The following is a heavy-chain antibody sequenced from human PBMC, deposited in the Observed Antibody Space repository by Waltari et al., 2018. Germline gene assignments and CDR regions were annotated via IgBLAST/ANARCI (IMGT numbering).Heavy chain of an antibody. J-gene: IGHJ4*02. CDR1: GFTFSSYW. CDR3: ARGGGLRRYYLDY. D-gene: IGHD4-17*01. CDR2: IKQDGSEK. Sequence: EVQLVESGGGLVQPGGSLRFSCAASGFTFSSYWMSWVRQAPGQGLEWVANIKQDGSEKYYVDSVKGRFTISRDNAKNSLYLQMNSLRAEDTAVYYCARGGGLRRYYLDYWGQGTLVTVSS. V-gene: IGHV3-7*01.